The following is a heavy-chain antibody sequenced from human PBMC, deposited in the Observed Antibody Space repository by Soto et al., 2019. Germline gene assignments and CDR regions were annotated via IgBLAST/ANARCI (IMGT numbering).Heavy chain of an antibody. CDR2: IIPILGIA. D-gene: IGHD5-18*01. J-gene: IGHJ5*02. CDR3: ARVSGTDTAMVFDP. Sequence: QVQLVQSGAEVKKPGSSVKVSCKASGGTFSSYTISWVRQAPGQGLEWMGRIIPILGIANYAQKFQGRGTXTAXKXRSTAYMELSSLRSEDTAVYYCARVSGTDTAMVFDPWGQGTLVTVSS. CDR1: GGTFSSYT. V-gene: IGHV1-69*02.